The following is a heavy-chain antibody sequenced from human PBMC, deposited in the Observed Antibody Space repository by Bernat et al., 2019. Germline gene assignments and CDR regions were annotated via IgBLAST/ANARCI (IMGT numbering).Heavy chain of an antibody. CDR3: ARAAVAGTSRWYFDL. V-gene: IGHV4-31*03. CDR1: GGSISSGGYY. Sequence: QVQLQESGPGLVKPSQTLSLTCTVSGGSISSGGYYWSWIRQHPGKGLEWIGEINHSGSTNYNPSLKSRVTISVDTSKNQFSLKLSSVTAADTAVYYCARAAVAGTSRWYFDLWGRGTLVTVSS. J-gene: IGHJ2*01. D-gene: IGHD6-19*01. CDR2: INHSGST.